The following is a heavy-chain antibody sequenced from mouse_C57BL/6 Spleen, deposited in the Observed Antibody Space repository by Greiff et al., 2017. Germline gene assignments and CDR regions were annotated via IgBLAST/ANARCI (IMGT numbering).Heavy chain of an antibody. J-gene: IGHJ4*01. V-gene: IGHV5-4*01. Sequence: EVQGVESGGGLVKPGGSLKLSCAASGFTFSSYAMSWVRQTPEKRLEWVATISDGGSYTYYPDNVKGRFTITRDNAKNNLYLQMSHLKSEDTAMYYCARGGYYDAMDYWGQGTSVTVSS. D-gene: IGHD2-2*01. CDR3: ARGGYYDAMDY. CDR2: ISDGGSYT. CDR1: GFTFSSYA.